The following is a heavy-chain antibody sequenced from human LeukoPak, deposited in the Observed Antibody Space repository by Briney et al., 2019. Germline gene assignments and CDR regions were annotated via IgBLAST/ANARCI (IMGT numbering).Heavy chain of an antibody. CDR1: GGSISSYY. CDR2: IYYSGST. CDR3: ARLDTIFGVAKGFDY. J-gene: IGHJ4*02. Sequence: SETLSLTGTVSGGSISSYYWSWIRQPPGKGLEYIGYIYYSGSTNYSPSLKNRVTISVDTSNHQFSLKLSSVTAADTAVYYCARLDTIFGVAKGFDYWGQGTLVTVSS. D-gene: IGHD3-3*01. V-gene: IGHV4-59*01.